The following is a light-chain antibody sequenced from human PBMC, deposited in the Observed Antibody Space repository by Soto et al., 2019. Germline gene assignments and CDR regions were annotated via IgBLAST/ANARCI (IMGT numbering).Light chain of an antibody. CDR3: QQSYSTPRK. CDR1: HSISNF. Sequence: DSQVTQCPSSLSASVGDRVTITWRASHSISNFLNWYQQKPGKAPKLLIYAASSLQSGVPSRFSGSGSGTDFTLTISSLQPEDFATYYCQQSYSTPRKFGQGTKVDSK. CDR2: AAS. V-gene: IGKV1-39*01. J-gene: IGKJ1*01.